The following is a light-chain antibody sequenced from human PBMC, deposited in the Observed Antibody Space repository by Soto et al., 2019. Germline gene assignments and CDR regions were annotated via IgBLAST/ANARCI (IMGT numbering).Light chain of an antibody. CDR3: QQYDNLPLT. V-gene: IGKV1-33*01. CDR2: DAS. CDR1: QSISSY. Sequence: DIHMNQSPSSLSASLGDRVTITLRASQSISSYLNWYQQKPGKAPKLLIYDASNLETGVPSRFSGSGSGTDFTFTISSLQPEDIATYYCQQYDNLPLTFGGGTKVDI. J-gene: IGKJ4*01.